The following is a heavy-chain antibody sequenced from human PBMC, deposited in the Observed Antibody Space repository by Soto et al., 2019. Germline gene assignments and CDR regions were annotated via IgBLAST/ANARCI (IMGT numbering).Heavy chain of an antibody. CDR2: IYPGDSDT. D-gene: IGHD6-13*01. Sequence: GESLKISCKGSGYSFTSYWIGWVRQMPGKGLEWMGIIYPGDSDTRYSPSFQGQVTISADKSISTAYLQWSSLKASDTAMYYCARTGAAAAGVVDAFDIWGQGTMVTVSS. J-gene: IGHJ3*02. CDR3: ARTGAAAAGVVDAFDI. V-gene: IGHV5-51*01. CDR1: GYSFTSYW.